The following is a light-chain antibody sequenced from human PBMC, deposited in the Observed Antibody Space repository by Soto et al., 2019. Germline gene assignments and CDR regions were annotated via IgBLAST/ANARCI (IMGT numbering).Light chain of an antibody. CDR1: QSISSW. CDR3: QQYSSYST. V-gene: IGKV1-5*03. J-gene: IGKJ2*01. Sequence: DIQMTQSPSTLSACVGDRVTITCRASQSISSWLAWYQQKPGKAPKLLIYKASNLESGVTSRFSGSGSGTEFTLTISSLQPDDLATYYCQQYSSYSTFGQGTKLEIK. CDR2: KAS.